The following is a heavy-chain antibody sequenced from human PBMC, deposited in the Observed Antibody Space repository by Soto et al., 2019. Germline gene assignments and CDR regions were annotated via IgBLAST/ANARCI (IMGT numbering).Heavy chain of an antibody. D-gene: IGHD4-17*01. Sequence: QPGGSLRLSCVVSGFTFRSYAMNWVRQAPGKGLEWVSSINDSGDNTNYADSVKGRFTISRDKSKNTLYLQMNSLRAEDTAVYYCARSLDFGVRYYFDYWGQGTLVTVSS. CDR2: INDSGDNT. J-gene: IGHJ4*02. CDR1: GFTFRSYA. V-gene: IGHV3-23*01. CDR3: ARSLDFGVRYYFDY.